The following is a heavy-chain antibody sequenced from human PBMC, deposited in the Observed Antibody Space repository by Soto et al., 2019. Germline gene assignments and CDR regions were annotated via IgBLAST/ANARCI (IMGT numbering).Heavy chain of an antibody. V-gene: IGHV1-2*02. CDR1: GYIFTGYY. D-gene: IGHD3-9*01. CDR3: ATDKVAFDM. J-gene: IGHJ3*02. CDR2: INTKTGGT. Sequence: ASVKVSCKASGYIFTGYYIQWVRQAPGQGLEWMGWINTKTGGTKYAQKFQGRVTMTRDTSINTAYMEVSRLRSDDTAVYYCATDKVAFDMWGQGTMVTVS.